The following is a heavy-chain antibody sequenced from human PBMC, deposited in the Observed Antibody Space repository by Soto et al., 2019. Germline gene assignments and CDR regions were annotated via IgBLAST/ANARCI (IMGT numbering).Heavy chain of an antibody. Sequence: APVKVSCKASGYTFTSYDINWVRQDTGQGLEWMGWMNPNSGNTGYAQKFQGRVTMTRNTSISTAYMELSSLRSEDTAVYYCARGGVLLWFGELLYVAKAILDVWGKGTTVTVSS. D-gene: IGHD3-10*01. V-gene: IGHV1-8*01. J-gene: IGHJ6*04. CDR2: MNPNSGNT. CDR1: GYTFTSYD. CDR3: ARGGVLLWFGELLYVAKAILDV.